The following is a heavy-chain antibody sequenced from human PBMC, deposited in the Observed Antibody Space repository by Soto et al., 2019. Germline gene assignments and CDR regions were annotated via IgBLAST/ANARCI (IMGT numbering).Heavy chain of an antibody. Sequence: ASVKVSCKASGGTFSSYAISWVRQAPGQGLEWMGGIIPIFGTANYAQKFQGRVTITADESTSTAYMELSSLRSEDTAVYYCARGDYGGNSVAGYYYYGMDVWGQGTTVTVSS. CDR1: GGTFSSYA. J-gene: IGHJ6*02. CDR2: IIPIFGTA. V-gene: IGHV1-69*13. CDR3: ARGDYGGNSVAGYYYYGMDV. D-gene: IGHD4-17*01.